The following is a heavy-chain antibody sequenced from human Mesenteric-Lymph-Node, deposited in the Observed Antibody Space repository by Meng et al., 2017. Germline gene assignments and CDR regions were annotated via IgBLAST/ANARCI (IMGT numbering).Heavy chain of an antibody. CDR2: IYYSGST. Sequence: GSLRLSCTVSGGSISSSSYYWGWIRQPPGKGLEWIGSIYYSGSTYYNPSLESRVTISLDTSKNQFSLKLSSVTAANTAVYYCARGRITMVRGGTPFDYWGQGTLVTVSS. CDR3: ARGRITMVRGGTPFDY. D-gene: IGHD3-10*01. CDR1: GGSISSSSYY. V-gene: IGHV4-39*07. J-gene: IGHJ4*02.